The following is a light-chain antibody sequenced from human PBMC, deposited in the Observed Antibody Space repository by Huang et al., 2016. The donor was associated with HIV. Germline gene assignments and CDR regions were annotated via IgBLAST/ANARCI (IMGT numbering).Light chain of an antibody. CDR3: QQYHNWPRT. CDR1: QSINNN. Sequence: EIVMTQSPVTLSVSPGESATLSCRASQSINNNLAWYQQRPGQAPRLLIYGASTRATGIPAMFTGNRSGTEFTLTITSLQSEDFASYFCQQYHNWPRTFGQGTKVEIK. V-gene: IGKV3D-15*01. CDR2: GAS. J-gene: IGKJ1*01.